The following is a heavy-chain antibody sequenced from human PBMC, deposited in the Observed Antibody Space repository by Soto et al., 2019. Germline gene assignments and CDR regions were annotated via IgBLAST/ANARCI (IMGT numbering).Heavy chain of an antibody. J-gene: IGHJ6*02. D-gene: IGHD3-10*01. CDR3: ARALISRTGSDYYYYGMDV. Sequence: PSETLSLTCAVYGGSFSGYYWSWIRQPPGKGLECIGEINHSGSTNYNPSLKSRVTISVDTSKNQFSLKLSSVTAADTAVYYCARALISRTGSDYYYYGMDVWGQGTTVTVSS. CDR2: INHSGST. V-gene: IGHV4-34*01. CDR1: GGSFSGYY.